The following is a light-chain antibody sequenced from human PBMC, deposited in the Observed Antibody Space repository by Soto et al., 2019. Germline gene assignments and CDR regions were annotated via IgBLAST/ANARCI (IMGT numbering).Light chain of an antibody. Sequence: QSALTQPPSASGSPGQSVTISCTGTSSDVGGHNYVSWYQQHPGKAPKLIIYDVNKRPSGVPDRFSGSKSGNTASLTVSGLQAEDEADYYCNSYTSSSTPVVFGGGTKLTVL. CDR2: DVN. V-gene: IGLV2-8*01. CDR3: NSYTSSSTPVV. J-gene: IGLJ2*01. CDR1: SSDVGGHNY.